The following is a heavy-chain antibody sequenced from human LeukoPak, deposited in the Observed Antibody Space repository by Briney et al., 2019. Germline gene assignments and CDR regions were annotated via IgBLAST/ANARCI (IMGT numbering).Heavy chain of an antibody. J-gene: IGHJ4*02. CDR1: GYTFTSYD. D-gene: IGHD6-13*01. Sequence: ASVKVSCKASGYTFTSYDINWVRQATGQGLEWMGWMNPNSGNTGHAQKFQGRVTMTRNTSISTAYMELSSLRSEDTAVYYCARVKAKKGSSWQYYFDYWGQGTLVTVSS. CDR2: MNPNSGNT. CDR3: ARVKAKKGSSWQYYFDY. V-gene: IGHV1-8*01.